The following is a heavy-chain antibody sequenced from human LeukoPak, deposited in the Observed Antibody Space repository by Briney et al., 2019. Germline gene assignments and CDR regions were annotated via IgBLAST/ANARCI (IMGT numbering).Heavy chain of an antibody. V-gene: IGHV3-48*03. D-gene: IGHD3-22*01. CDR1: GFTFSSYE. CDR3: ARDATDLLYDSSGYYYASYYMDV. CDR2: ISSGAATI. Sequence: PGGSLRLSCSASGFTFSSYEMNWVRQAPGKGLEWVSSISSGAATIYYTDSVQGRFTISRDNAKNSLYLQMNSLRAEDTAVYYCARDATDLLYDSSGYYYASYYMDVWGKGTTVTISS. J-gene: IGHJ6*03.